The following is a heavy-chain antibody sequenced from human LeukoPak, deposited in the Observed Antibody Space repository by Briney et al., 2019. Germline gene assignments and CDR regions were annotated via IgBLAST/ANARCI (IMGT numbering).Heavy chain of an antibody. J-gene: IGHJ4*02. Sequence: GGSLRLSCAASGFTFSCYGMHWVRQAPGKGLEWVAVISYDGSNKYYADSVKGRFTISRDNSKNTLYLQMNSLRAEDTAVYYCAGAKSSSWTAFDYWGQGTLVTVSS. CDR3: AGAKSSSWTAFDY. D-gene: IGHD6-13*01. V-gene: IGHV3-30*03. CDR2: ISYDGSNK. CDR1: GFTFSCYG.